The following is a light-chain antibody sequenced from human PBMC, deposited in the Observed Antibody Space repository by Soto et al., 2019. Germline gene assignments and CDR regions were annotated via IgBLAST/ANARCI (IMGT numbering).Light chain of an antibody. Sequence: DTQMTQSPSTLSASVGDRVTITCRASQSISSSLAWYQQKLGRAPQLLMYMASTLESGVPSRFGGSGSGTEFTLTISSLQPDDFATYYCQQYKTYPFIFGPGTKVDI. CDR3: QQYKTYPFI. CDR1: QSISSS. V-gene: IGKV1-5*03. CDR2: MAS. J-gene: IGKJ3*01.